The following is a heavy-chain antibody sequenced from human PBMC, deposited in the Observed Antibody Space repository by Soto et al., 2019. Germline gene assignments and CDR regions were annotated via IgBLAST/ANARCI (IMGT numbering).Heavy chain of an antibody. J-gene: IGHJ6*02. D-gene: IGHD3-22*01. CDR1: GFTFSSYA. CDR3: AKGWLYVAGMGV. Sequence: EVQLLESGGGLVQPGGSLRLSCAASGFTFSSYAMSWVRQAPGKGLEWVSSTSGSGGDVYHAGSVKGRFTISRDNSKNTLYLQMNSLTAEHTAIYYCAKGWLYVAGMGVWGQGTTVTVSS. CDR2: TSGSGGDV. V-gene: IGHV3-23*01.